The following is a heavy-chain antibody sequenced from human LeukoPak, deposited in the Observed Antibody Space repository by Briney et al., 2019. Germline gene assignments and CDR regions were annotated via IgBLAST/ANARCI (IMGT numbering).Heavy chain of an antibody. D-gene: IGHD5-18*01. CDR1: GFTFSSYA. CDR3: ARPLSPTDSMVINP. CDR2: ISYDGSNK. Sequence: GGSLRLSCAASGFTFSSYAMHWVRQAPGKGLEWVAVISYDGSNKYYADSMKGRFTISRDNSKNTLYLQMNSLRAEDTAVYYCARPLSPTDSMVINPWGQGTLVTVSS. J-gene: IGHJ5*02. V-gene: IGHV3-30*01.